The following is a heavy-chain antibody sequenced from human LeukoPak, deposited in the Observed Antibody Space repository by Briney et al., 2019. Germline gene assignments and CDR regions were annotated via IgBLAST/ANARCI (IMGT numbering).Heavy chain of an antibody. V-gene: IGHV1-46*01. CDR2: INPSGGST. Sequence: ASVKVSCKASGYTFTSCYMHWVRQAPGQGPEWMGIINPSGGSTNYAQKFQGRVTMTRDTSTSTVYMELSSLRSEDTAVYYCATAKFGGNSYFDYWGQGTLVTVSS. CDR3: ATAKFGGNSYFDY. D-gene: IGHD4-23*01. CDR1: GYTFTSCY. J-gene: IGHJ4*02.